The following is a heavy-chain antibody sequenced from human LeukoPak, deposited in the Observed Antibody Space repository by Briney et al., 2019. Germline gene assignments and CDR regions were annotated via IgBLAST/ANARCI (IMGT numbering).Heavy chain of an antibody. Sequence: SETLSLTCTVSGVSISSSSYYWGWIRQPPGKGLEWIGSIYYSGRTYYNPSLKSRVTISVDTSNNQYSLKLSSVTAADTAVYYCARDLVSSGWYSEHWFDPWGQGTLVTVSS. V-gene: IGHV4-39*07. J-gene: IGHJ5*02. D-gene: IGHD6-19*01. CDR2: IYYSGRT. CDR1: GVSISSSSYY. CDR3: ARDLVSSGWYSEHWFDP.